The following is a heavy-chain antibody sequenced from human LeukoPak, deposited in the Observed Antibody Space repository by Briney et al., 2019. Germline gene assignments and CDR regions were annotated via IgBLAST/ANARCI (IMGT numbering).Heavy chain of an antibody. V-gene: IGHV3-35*02. Sequence: GSLRLSCAASGFTFSNSDMNWVHQAPGKGLEWVSGVSWNGSRTHYADSVKGQFIISRDNSRNTLYLQTNSLRAEDTAVYYCVRNSRISNIKPTMIVVPRDYWGQGTLVTVSS. J-gene: IGHJ4*02. CDR2: VSWNGSRT. CDR3: VRNSRISNIKPTMIVVPRDY. D-gene: IGHD3-22*01. CDR1: GFTFSNSD.